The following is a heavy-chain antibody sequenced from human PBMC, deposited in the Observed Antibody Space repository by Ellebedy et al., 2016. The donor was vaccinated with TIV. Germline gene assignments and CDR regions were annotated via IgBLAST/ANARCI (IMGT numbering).Heavy chain of an antibody. J-gene: IGHJ4*02. CDR1: GFSFSTYA. D-gene: IGHD1-26*01. V-gene: IGHV3-23*01. Sequence: GESLKISCAASGFSFSTYAMSWVRQAPGKGLEWVSSINDSGGSTYYADSVKGRFTISRDNSKNTLYLQMNSLSAEDTAVYYCAKAGSVIVIVVTYYFDYWGQGTLVTVSS. CDR2: INDSGGST. CDR3: AKAGSVIVIVVTYYFDY.